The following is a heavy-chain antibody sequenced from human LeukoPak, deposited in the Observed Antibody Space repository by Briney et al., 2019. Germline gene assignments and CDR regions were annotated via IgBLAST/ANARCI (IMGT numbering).Heavy chain of an antibody. Sequence: SETLSLTCTVSGGSISSGGYYWSWIRQPPGKGLEWIGYIYHSGSTYYNPSLKSRVTISVDRSKNQFSLKLSSVTAADTAVYYCARWGGSSSWYTFDYWGQGTLVTVSS. CDR1: GGSISSGGYY. CDR2: IYHSGST. D-gene: IGHD6-13*01. V-gene: IGHV4-30-2*02. J-gene: IGHJ4*02. CDR3: ARWGGSSSWYTFDY.